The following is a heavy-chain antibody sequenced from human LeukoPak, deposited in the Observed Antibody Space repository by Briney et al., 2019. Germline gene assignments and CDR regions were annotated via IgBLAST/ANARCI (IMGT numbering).Heavy chain of an antibody. Sequence: SETLSLTCTVSGGSISSSSYYWGWIRQPPGKGLEWIGSRVTISVDTSKNQFSLKLSSVTAADTAVYYCASGSNLYYYGLGYFDYWGQGTLVTVSS. J-gene: IGHJ4*02. D-gene: IGHD3-10*01. CDR1: GGSISSSSYY. V-gene: IGHV4-39*07. CDR3: ASGSNLYYYGLGYFDY.